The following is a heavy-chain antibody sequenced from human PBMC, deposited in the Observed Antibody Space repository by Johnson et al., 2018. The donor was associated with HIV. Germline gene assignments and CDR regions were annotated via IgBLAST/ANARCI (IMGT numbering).Heavy chain of an antibody. CDR2: ISYDGSNK. V-gene: IGHV3-30*04. CDR1: GFTFSSYA. D-gene: IGHD6-19*01. Sequence: QVQLVESGGGVVQPGRSLRLSCAASGFTFSSYAMHWVRQAPGKGLEWVAVISYDGSNKYYTDSVKGLSTISRDNSKNTLYLQMNSLRAEDTAVYYCARDKGTNFSGWYRESDAFDIWGQGTMVTVSS. CDR3: ARDKGTNFSGWYRESDAFDI. J-gene: IGHJ3*02.